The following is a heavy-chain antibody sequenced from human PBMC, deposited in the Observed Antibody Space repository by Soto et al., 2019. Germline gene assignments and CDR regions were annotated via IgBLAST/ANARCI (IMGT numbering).Heavy chain of an antibody. D-gene: IGHD3-9*01. CDR3: AKPLTTGYYFPFDY. CDR1: GFTFSVYA. V-gene: IGHV3-23*01. J-gene: IGHJ4*02. CDR2: ISGSGGST. Sequence: GGSLRLSCAASGFTFSVYAMSWVRQPPGKGLEWVSTISGSGGSTYYADSVKGRFTISRDNSRNTLYLQMNSLRAEDTAVYYCAKPLTTGYYFPFDYWGQGTLVTVSS.